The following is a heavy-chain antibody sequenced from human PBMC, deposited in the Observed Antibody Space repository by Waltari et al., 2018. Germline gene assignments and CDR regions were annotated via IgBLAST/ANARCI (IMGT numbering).Heavy chain of an antibody. Sequence: QVQLQESGPGLVKPSEPLSLTCTVSGGSISSYYWSWIRQPPGKGLEWIGYIYYSGSTNYNPSLKSRVTISVDTSKNQFSLKLSSVTAADTAVYYCARDLLGTIDYWGQGTLVTVSS. CDR3: ARDLLGTIDY. V-gene: IGHV4-59*01. CDR1: GGSISSYY. J-gene: IGHJ4*02. CDR2: IYYSGST.